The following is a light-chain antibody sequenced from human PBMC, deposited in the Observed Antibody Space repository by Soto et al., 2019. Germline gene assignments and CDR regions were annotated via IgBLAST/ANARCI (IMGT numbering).Light chain of an antibody. V-gene: IGKV1-39*01. J-gene: IGKJ2*01. CDR1: QTISTY. CDR3: QHSLSFPYT. CDR2: AAS. Sequence: DIQMTQSPSSLSASVGDRVTITCRASQTISTYLNWYQQKPGKAHKLLIYAASSLQSGVPSRFSGSGSGTDFTLTISSLQPEDFAPYYCQHSLSFPYTFGQGTKLEIK.